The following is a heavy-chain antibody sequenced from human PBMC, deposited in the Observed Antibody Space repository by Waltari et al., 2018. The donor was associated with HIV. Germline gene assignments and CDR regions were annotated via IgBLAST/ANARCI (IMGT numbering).Heavy chain of an antibody. CDR3: AKGLHGGNGVFDY. CDR1: GLRFRSYA. CDR2: ISGSGGST. J-gene: IGHJ4*02. D-gene: IGHD2-15*01. Sequence: EVQLLESGGGLVQPGGSRRISGAASGLRFRSYAMGGVPTAPEKGLEWFSAISGSGGSTYYADSVKGRFTISRDNSKNTLYLQMNSLRAEDTAVYYCAKGLHGGNGVFDYWGQGTLVTVSS. V-gene: IGHV3-23*01.